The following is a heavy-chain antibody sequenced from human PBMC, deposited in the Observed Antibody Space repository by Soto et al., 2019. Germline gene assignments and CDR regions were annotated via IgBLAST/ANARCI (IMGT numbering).Heavy chain of an antibody. J-gene: IGHJ4*02. CDR3: ARDRPYPIAVATYYFDY. Sequence: QVQLVESGGGVVQPGRSLRLSCAASGFTFSSYAMHWVRQAPGKGLEWVAVISYDGSNKYYADSVKGRFTISRDNSKKTLYQQMNSLRAEDTAVYYCARDRPYPIAVATYYFDYWGQGTLVTVSS. CDR2: ISYDGSNK. CDR1: GFTFSSYA. V-gene: IGHV3-30-3*01. D-gene: IGHD6-19*01.